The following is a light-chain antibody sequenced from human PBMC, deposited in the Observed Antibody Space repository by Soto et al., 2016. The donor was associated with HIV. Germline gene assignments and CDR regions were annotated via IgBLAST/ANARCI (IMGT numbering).Light chain of an antibody. Sequence: DIVLTQSPLSLPVTPGEPASISCKSSQSLLHSSGYTFLNWFLQKPGQSPQLLIYLGSNRASGVPDRFSGSGSGTDFTLKISRVEAEDVGVYYCMQSVQTPHTFGRGDQ. CDR1: QSLLHSSGYTF. CDR2: LGS. V-gene: IGKV2-28*01. J-gene: IGKJ2*01. CDR3: MQSVQTPHT.